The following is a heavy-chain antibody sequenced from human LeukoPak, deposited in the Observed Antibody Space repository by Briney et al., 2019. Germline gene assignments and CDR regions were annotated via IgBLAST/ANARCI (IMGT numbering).Heavy chain of an antibody. V-gene: IGHV1-18*01. CDR2: ISASSGNT. CDR1: GYNFNAYA. CDR3: ARGFGVVAATISYLYYYMDV. Sequence: ASVKVSCKASGYNFNAYAVSWVRQAPGQGREWMGWISASSGNTKLAQRLQGRVTMTTDTSTSTAYMELRSLRSDDTAVYYCARGFGVVAATISYLYYYMDVWGKGTTVTVSS. J-gene: IGHJ6*03. D-gene: IGHD2-15*01.